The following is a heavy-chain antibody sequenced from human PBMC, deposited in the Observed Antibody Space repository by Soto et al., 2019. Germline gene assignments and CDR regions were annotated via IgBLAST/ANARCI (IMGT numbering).Heavy chain of an antibody. V-gene: IGHV2-5*02. CDR2: IYWDDDK. J-gene: IGHJ6*02. Sequence: QITLKESGPTLVKPTQTLTLTCAFSGFSLTTVGVSVGWIRQPPGKALEWLALIYWDDDKRYSPSLKTRLSITKDTSKNQVVLMMTNMDPVDTGTYYCAHRRAFIGVVYGMDVWGQGTTVTVSS. CDR3: AHRRAFIGVVYGMDV. CDR1: GFSLTTVGVS. D-gene: IGHD3-3*01.